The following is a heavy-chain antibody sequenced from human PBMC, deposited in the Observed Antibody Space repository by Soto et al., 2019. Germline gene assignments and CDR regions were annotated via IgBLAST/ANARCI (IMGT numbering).Heavy chain of an antibody. V-gene: IGHV4-38-2*02. J-gene: IGHJ4*02. CDR3: ARESEDLTSNFDY. Sequence: SETLSLTCAVSGYSIRSGHFWAWIRQPPGKGLEWIGNIYYTGSAYYIASLRSRVTMSVDTSKNQFSLKLTSVTAADTAVYYCARESEDLTSNFDYWGQGTLVTVSS. CDR2: IYYTGSA. CDR1: GYSIRSGHF.